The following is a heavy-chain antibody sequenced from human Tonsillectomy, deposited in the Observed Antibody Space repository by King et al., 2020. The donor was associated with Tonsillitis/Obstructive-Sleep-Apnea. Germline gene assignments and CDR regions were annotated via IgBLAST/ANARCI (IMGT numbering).Heavy chain of an antibody. Sequence: VQLVESGGDLAQPGGSLRLSCAASGFTLSDYWMHWVRQVSGKELVWGARLKNDGSIISYADSVKGRFTISRDNAKNTLYLHMSSLRDEDTAVYYCARGRGGDRSNYIDYWGQGTLVTVSS. V-gene: IGHV3-74*01. CDR1: GFTLSDYW. CDR2: LKNDGSII. J-gene: IGHJ4*02. CDR3: ARGRGGDRSNYIDY. D-gene: IGHD2-21*02.